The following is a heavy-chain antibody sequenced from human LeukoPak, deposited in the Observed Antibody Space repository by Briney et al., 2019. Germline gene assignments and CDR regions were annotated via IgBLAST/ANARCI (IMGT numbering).Heavy chain of an antibody. CDR2: LSGNGINT. CDR1: GFTFSNSA. V-gene: IGHV3-23*01. J-gene: IGHJ4*01. D-gene: IGHD6-19*01. CDR3: AKGICSNGWSYFDY. Sequence: GGSLRLPCAASGFTFSNSAMSWVRQAPGKGLEWVSTLSGNGINTYYADSVKGRFTISRDNSKNTLYLQINSRRAEDTAGNYCAKGICSNGWSYFDYWGHGTLVTVSS.